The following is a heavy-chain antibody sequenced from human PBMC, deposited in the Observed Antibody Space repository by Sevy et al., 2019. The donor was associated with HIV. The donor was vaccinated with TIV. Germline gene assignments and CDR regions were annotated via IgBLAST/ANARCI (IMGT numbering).Heavy chain of an antibody. V-gene: IGHV3-23*01. CDR1: GFTFSSYA. CDR2: IGGSGRYT. J-gene: IGHJ6*02. CDR3: AKGFCRGESCPRDYYYNGLDV. Sequence: GGSLRLSCAASGFTFSSYAMTWVRQAPGKGLEWVSSIGGSGRYTYYADSVTGRLTISRDNSKNTLYLQMNSLRAEDTAKYYCAKGFCRGESCPRDYYYNGLDVWGQGTTVTVSS. D-gene: IGHD2-15*01.